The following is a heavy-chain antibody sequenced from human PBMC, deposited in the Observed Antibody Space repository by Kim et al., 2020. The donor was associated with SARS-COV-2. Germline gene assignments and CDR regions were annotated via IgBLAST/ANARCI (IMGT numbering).Heavy chain of an antibody. CDR2: INHSGST. Sequence: SETLSLTCAVYGGSFSGYYWSWIRQPPGKGLEWIGEINHSGSTNYNPSLKSRVTISVDTSKNQFSLKLSSVTAADTAVCYCARGPPLGYTAALDYWGQGTLVTVSS. CDR3: ARGPPLGYTAALDY. V-gene: IGHV4-34*01. CDR1: GGSFSGYY. J-gene: IGHJ4*02. D-gene: IGHD5-18*01.